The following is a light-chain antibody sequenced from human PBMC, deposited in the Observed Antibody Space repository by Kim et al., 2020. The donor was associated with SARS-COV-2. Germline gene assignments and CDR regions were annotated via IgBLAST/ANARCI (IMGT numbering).Light chain of an antibody. CDR3: QQYDNWPYS. Sequence: EIMMTQSPATLSVSPGESATLSCRTSQSVTNYLAWYQQRPGQAPRLLIYSASTRATGIPARFSGSVSGTEFTLTITSLQPEDFAIYYCQQYDNWPYSFGQGTKVDIK. CDR1: QSVTNY. CDR2: SAS. J-gene: IGKJ2*01. V-gene: IGKV3-15*01.